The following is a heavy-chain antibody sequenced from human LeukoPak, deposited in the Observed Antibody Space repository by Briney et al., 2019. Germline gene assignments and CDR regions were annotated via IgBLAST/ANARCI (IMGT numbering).Heavy chain of an antibody. CDR1: GGSISSSNW. V-gene: IGHV4-4*02. D-gene: IGHD3-22*01. Sequence: SGTLSLTCAVSGGSISSSNWWSWVRQPPGKGLEWIGEINHSGSTNYNPSLKSRVTISVDTSKNQFSLKLSSVTAADTAVYYCAREYYYDSSGFDYWGQGTLVTVSS. J-gene: IGHJ4*02. CDR2: INHSGST. CDR3: AREYYYDSSGFDY.